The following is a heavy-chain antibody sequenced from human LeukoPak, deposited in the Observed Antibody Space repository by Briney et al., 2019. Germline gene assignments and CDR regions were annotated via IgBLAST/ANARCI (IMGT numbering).Heavy chain of an antibody. CDR1: GYTLTNYN. Sequence: ASVKVSCKASGYTLTNYNIFWVRQAPGQGLEWMGWINTHKGHTNFLQKFQGRVTVTTDISTNTAYMELRRLRSDDTAVYYCAREFGHCSGDNCFYFFDLWGQGSQVIVSS. CDR3: AREFGHCSGDNCFYFFDL. D-gene: IGHD2-15*01. J-gene: IGHJ4*02. V-gene: IGHV1-18*01. CDR2: INTHKGHT.